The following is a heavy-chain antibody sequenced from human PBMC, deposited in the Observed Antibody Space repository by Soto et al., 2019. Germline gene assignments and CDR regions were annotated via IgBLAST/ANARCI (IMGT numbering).Heavy chain of an antibody. J-gene: IGHJ4*02. CDR3: VKDRGKVYKDFDY. CDR2: IISNGDST. CDR1: GFTFSNFA. Sequence: GGSLRLSCSVSGFTFSNFAIHWVRQAPGKGLEYVSAIISNGDSTYYSDSVKGRFTISRDNSKNTVYLQMSSLRDEDTAVYYCVKDRGKVYKDFDYWGQGT. D-gene: IGHD3-10*01. V-gene: IGHV3-64D*06.